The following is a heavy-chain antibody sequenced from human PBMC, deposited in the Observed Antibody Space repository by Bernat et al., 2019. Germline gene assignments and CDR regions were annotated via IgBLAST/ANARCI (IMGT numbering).Heavy chain of an antibody. CDR1: GYTFVNYA. V-gene: IGHV1-18*01. CDR2: SNVYNGNT. Sequence: QVQLVQSGAEVKKPGASLKVSCKASGYTFVNYAITWVRQAPGQGLEWMGWSNVYNGNTKFAQKLQGRVTMTTDTSTGTAYMELSSLGSDDTAVYYCARDRVYCSGGTCYFLLDYWGQGTLVTVSS. D-gene: IGHD2-15*01. CDR3: ARDRVYCSGGTCYFLLDY. J-gene: IGHJ4*02.